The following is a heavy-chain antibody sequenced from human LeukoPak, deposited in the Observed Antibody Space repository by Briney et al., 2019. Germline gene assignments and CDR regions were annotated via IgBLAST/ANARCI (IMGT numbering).Heavy chain of an antibody. CDR2: IKSKSAGGTA. CDR1: GFTFSNAW. D-gene: IGHD3-22*01. CDR3: TTYDSSGYYSRY. J-gene: IGHJ4*02. Sequence: GGSLRLSCAASGFTFSNAWMSWVRQAPGKGLEWVGRIKSKSAGGTADYGAPVRGRFSISRDDSKNTLYLQMNSLKAEDTAVYYCTTYDSSGYYSRYWGQGTLLIVSS. V-gene: IGHV3-15*01.